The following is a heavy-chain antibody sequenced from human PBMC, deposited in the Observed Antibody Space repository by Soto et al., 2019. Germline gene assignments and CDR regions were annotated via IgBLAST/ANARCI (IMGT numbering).Heavy chain of an antibody. CDR2: ISGSGGST. D-gene: IGHD6-13*01. J-gene: IGHJ6*02. Sequence: GGSLRLSCAASGFTFSSYAMSWVRQAPGKGLEWVSAISGSGGSTYYADSVKGRFTISRDNSKNRLYLQMNSLRAEDTAVYYCAKPIEQQLAPPYYYYGMDVWGQGTTVTVSS. CDR1: GFTFSSYA. CDR3: AKPIEQQLAPPYYYYGMDV. V-gene: IGHV3-23*01.